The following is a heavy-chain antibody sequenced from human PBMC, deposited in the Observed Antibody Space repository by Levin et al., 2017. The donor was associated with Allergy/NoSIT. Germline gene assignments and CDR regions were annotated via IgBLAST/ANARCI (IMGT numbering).Heavy chain of an antibody. V-gene: IGHV3-66*01. J-gene: IGHJ4*02. CDR3: ARVPPADY. Sequence: GESLKISCAASGFTVSNNYITWVRQAPGKGLEWVSIIYYDDTTNYADSVKDRFIISRDTSKDTVYLQMNTLRAEDTAVYYCARVPPADYWGQGILVTVSS. CDR1: GFTVSNNY. CDR2: IYYDDTT.